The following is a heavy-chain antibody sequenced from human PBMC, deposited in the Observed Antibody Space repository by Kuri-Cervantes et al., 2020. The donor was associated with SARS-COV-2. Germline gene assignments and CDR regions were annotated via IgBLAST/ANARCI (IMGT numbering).Heavy chain of an antibody. Sequence: LSLTCAASGFTFSSYSMNWVRQAPGKGLEWVSSISSSSSYIYYADSVKGRFTISRDNAKNSLYLQMNSLRDEDTAVYYCARSRDGDYDPFDYWGQGTLVTVSS. D-gene: IGHD4-17*01. CDR1: GFTFSSYS. CDR3: ARSRDGDYDPFDY. CDR2: ISSSSSYI. V-gene: IGHV3-21*01. J-gene: IGHJ4*02.